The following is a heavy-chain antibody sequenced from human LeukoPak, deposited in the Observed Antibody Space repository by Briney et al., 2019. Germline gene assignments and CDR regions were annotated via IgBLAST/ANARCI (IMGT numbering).Heavy chain of an antibody. CDR3: ARGRPHGSDY. D-gene: IGHD2-15*01. V-gene: IGHV3-74*01. CDR2: IASDGSST. Sequence: GGSLRLSCAASGFTFSSYWMNWVRQAPGKGLVWVSRIASDGSSTTYADSVKGRFSISRDNAKNTLYLQMNSLRVEDTAVYYCARGRPHGSDYWGQGTLVTVSS. CDR1: GFTFSSYW. J-gene: IGHJ4*02.